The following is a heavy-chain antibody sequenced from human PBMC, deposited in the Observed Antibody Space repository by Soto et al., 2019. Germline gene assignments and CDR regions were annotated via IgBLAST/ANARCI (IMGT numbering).Heavy chain of an antibody. Sequence: PGGSLRLSCAASGFTFSSYGMHWVRHAPGKGLERVAVISYDGSNKYYADSVKGRFTISRDNSKNTLYLQMNSLRAEDTAVYYCAKDSSGWYGALDYWGQGTLVTVSS. J-gene: IGHJ4*02. CDR1: GFTFSSYG. D-gene: IGHD6-19*01. CDR3: AKDSSGWYGALDY. V-gene: IGHV3-30*18. CDR2: ISYDGSNK.